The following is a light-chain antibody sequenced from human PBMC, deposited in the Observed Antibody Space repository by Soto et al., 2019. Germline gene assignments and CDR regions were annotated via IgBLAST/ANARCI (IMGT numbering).Light chain of an antibody. CDR1: QTISSGF. V-gene: IGKV3-20*01. CDR3: QQYGSSPWT. CDR2: DAS. Sequence: EIVLTQSPVILYLSPGDRATLSSRASQTISSGFVAWYQQKVGQAPRLIVYDASNRATGIPDRFSGSGSGTDFTLTLSRLEPEDFAVYYCQQYGSSPWTFGQGTKVDIK. J-gene: IGKJ1*01.